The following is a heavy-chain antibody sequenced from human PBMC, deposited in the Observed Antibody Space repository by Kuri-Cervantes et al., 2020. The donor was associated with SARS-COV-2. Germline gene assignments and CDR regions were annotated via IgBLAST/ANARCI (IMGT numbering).Heavy chain of an antibody. Sequence: LSLTCAASGFTFSSYAMHWVRQAPGKGLEWVAVISYDGSNKYYADSVKGRFTISRDNSKNTLHLQMNSLRAEDTAVYYCARDLGLVHPFDIWGQGTMVTVSS. CDR3: ARDLGLVHPFDI. D-gene: IGHD3/OR15-3a*01. V-gene: IGHV3-30-3*01. CDR1: GFTFSSYA. CDR2: ISYDGSNK. J-gene: IGHJ3*02.